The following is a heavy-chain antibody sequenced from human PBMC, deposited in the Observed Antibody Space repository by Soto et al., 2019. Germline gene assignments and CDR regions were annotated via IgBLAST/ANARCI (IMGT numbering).Heavy chain of an antibody. Sequence: QVQLVESGGGVVQSGRSLRLSCAASEFNFGAFGMHWVRQAPGKGLEWVAVISYDGSNIYYGDSVKGRFTISRDNSKNTLFLQMNSLRTEDSAIYYCAKNSHKWELNHYYGMDVWGQGTTVTVSS. CDR1: EFNFGAFG. V-gene: IGHV3-33*05. CDR2: ISYDGSNI. J-gene: IGHJ6*02. D-gene: IGHD1-26*01. CDR3: AKNSHKWELNHYYGMDV.